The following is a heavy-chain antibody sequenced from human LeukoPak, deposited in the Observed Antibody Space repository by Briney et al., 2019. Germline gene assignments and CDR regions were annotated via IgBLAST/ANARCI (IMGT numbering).Heavy chain of an antibody. CDR1: GFTFSSYW. D-gene: IGHD3-3*01. Sequence: GGSLRLTCAASGFTFSSYWMSWVRQAPGKGLEWMANIKQDGSEKYYVDSVKGRFTISRDNAKNSLYLQMNSLRAEDTAVYYCASELLDFPRGDAFDIWGQGTMVTVSS. J-gene: IGHJ3*02. CDR2: IKQDGSEK. V-gene: IGHV3-7*01. CDR3: ASELLDFPRGDAFDI.